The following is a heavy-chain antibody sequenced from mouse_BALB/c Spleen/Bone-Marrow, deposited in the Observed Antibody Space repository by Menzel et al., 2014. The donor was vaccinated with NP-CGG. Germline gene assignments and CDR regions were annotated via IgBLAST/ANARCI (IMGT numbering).Heavy chain of an antibody. Sequence: GQLQQSGAELIKPGASVMMSCKASGYTFTSYNIHWVRQTPGLGLEWIGAVYPGNGDTSYNQRFKGKATLTADKSSNTAYMRFSSLTSEDSAVYFCARSGYGNYAWFPYWGHATL. CDR2: VYPGNGDT. V-gene: IGHV1-12*01. J-gene: IGHJ3*01. CDR1: GYTFTSYN. CDR3: ARSGYGNYAWFPY. D-gene: IGHD2-10*02.